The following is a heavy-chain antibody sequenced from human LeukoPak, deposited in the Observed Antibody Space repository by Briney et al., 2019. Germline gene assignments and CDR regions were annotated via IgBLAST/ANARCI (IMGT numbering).Heavy chain of an antibody. J-gene: IGHJ4*02. Sequence: RPSETLSLTCAVYGGSFSGYYWSWIRQPPGKGLEWIGEINHSGSTNYNPSLKSRVTISVDTSKNQFSLKLSSVTAADTAVYYCARQSGPYFNYWGQGTLVTVSS. CDR1: GGSFSGYY. CDR2: INHSGST. V-gene: IGHV4-34*01. CDR3: ARQSGPYFNY.